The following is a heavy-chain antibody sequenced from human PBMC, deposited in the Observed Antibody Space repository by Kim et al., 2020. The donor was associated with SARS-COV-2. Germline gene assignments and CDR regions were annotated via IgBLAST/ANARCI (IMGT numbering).Heavy chain of an antibody. Sequence: GGSLRLSCAASGFTFSSYGMHWVRQAPGKGLEWVAVIWYDGSNKYYADSVKGRFTISRDNSKNTLYLQMNSLRAEDTAVYYCARSHSYGSGSYYDYWGQGTLVTVSS. CDR1: GFTFSSYG. V-gene: IGHV3-33*01. D-gene: IGHD3-10*01. CDR3: ARSHSYGSGSYYDY. J-gene: IGHJ4*02. CDR2: IWYDGSNK.